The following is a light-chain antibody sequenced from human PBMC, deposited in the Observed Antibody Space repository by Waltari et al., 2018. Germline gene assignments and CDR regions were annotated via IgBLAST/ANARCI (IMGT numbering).Light chain of an antibody. V-gene: IGKV4-1*01. CDR2: WAS. Sequence: DIVMTQSPDSLAVSLGESATINCKSSQSVLYSSNNKNYLAWYQQKPGQPPKLLIYWASNRESGVPDRFSGTRSGTDFTLTISSLQAEDVAGYYCQQYYSTLQTFGQGTKVEIK. CDR3: QQYYSTLQT. J-gene: IGKJ1*01. CDR1: QSVLYSSNNKNY.